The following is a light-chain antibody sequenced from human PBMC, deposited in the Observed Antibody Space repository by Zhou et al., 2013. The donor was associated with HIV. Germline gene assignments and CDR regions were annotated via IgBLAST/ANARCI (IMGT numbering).Light chain of an antibody. CDR2: GAS. J-gene: IGKJ1*01. CDR1: QSVSNNY. CDR3: QQYGSSPVT. V-gene: IGKV3-20*01. Sequence: EIVLTQSPGTLSLSPGERATLSCRASQSVSNNYVAWYQQKAGQAPRPLIFGASNRATAVPDRFSGSGSGTVFTLTISRLDPEDLAVFYCQQYGSSPVTFGLGTKVEIK.